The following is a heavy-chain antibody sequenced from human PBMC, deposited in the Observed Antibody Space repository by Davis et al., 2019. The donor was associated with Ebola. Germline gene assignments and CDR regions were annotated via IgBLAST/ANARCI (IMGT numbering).Heavy chain of an antibody. D-gene: IGHD6-13*01. CDR1: GFTFSSYG. V-gene: IGHV3-30*03. CDR3: ARVGIAAAGTHY. J-gene: IGHJ4*02. CDR2: ISYDGSNK. Sequence: GGSLRLSCAASGFTFSSYGMHWVRQAPGKGLEWEAVISYDGSNKYYADSVKGRFTISRDNSKNTLYLQMNSLRAEDTAVYYCARVGIAAAGTHYWGQGTLVTVSS.